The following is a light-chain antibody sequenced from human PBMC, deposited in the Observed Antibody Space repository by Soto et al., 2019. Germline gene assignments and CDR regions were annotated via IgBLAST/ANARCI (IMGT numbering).Light chain of an antibody. J-gene: IGKJ4*01. CDR2: DAS. CDR1: QSVSSY. Sequence: EIVLTQSPATLSLSPGERATLSCRASQSVSSYLAWYQQKPGQAPRLLIYDASNRATGIPARFSGSGSGTDFTLPTSSLDPDYFAVYYCQQRSDWPSTFAGETKVQIK. CDR3: QQRSDWPST. V-gene: IGKV3-11*01.